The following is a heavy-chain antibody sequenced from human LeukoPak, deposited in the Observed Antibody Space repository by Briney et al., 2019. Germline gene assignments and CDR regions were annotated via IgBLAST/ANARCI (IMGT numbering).Heavy chain of an antibody. CDR3: ARGPRESSSSDY. CDR1: GYRFTNFD. V-gene: IGHV1-8*01. D-gene: IGHD6-13*01. Sequence: ASVKLSCKTSGYRFTNFDINWVRQAPGQGLEWMGWMNPDNGNTGYAQKFQGRVSMSGDTSISTAFMVLNSLRSDDTAVYFCARGPRESSSSDYWGQGTLVTVSS. CDR2: MNPDNGNT. J-gene: IGHJ4*02.